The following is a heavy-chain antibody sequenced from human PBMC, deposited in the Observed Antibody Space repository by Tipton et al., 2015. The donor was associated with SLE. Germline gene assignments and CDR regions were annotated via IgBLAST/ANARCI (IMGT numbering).Heavy chain of an antibody. J-gene: IGHJ6*03. CDR1: GFTVSSGY. CDR2: IYNGGST. V-gene: IGHV3-66*02. Sequence: SLRLSCAASGFTVSSGYMSWVRQAPGKGPEWVSVIYNGGSTYYADSVKGRFTISRDISKNTLYLQMNSLRTEDTAVYYCARYYYMDVWGKGTTVTVSS. CDR3: ARYYYMDV.